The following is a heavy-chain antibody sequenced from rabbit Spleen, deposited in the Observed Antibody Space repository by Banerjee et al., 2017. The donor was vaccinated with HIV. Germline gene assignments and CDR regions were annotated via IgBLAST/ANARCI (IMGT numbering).Heavy chain of an antibody. V-gene: IGHV1S45*01. CDR3: ARDLVAVIGWNFNL. Sequence: QEQLVESGGGLVQPTGSLTLTCKASGFSFSNKAVMCWFRQTPGKGLEWIACINAVTGKAVYARWAKGRFTFSKTSSTTVTLQMTNLTAADTATYFCARDLVAVIGWNFNLWGPGTLVTVS. CDR1: GFSFSNKAV. D-gene: IGHD1-1*01. CDR2: INAVTGKA. J-gene: IGHJ4*01.